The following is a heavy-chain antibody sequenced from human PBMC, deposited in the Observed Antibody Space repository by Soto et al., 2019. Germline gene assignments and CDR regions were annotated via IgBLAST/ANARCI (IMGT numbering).Heavy chain of an antibody. V-gene: IGHV4-34*01. CDR1: GGSISSYY. D-gene: IGHD5-12*01. CDR3: ARGIVATIFNYYYYGMDV. Sequence: SETLSLTCTVSGGSISSYYWSWIRQPPGKGLEWIGEINHSGSTNYNPSLKSRVTISVDTSKNQFSLKLSSVTAADTAVYYCARGIVATIFNYYYYGMDVWGQGTTVTVSS. CDR2: INHSGST. J-gene: IGHJ6*02.